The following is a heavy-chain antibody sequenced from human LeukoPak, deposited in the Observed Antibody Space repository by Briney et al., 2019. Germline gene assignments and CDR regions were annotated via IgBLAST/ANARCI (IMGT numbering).Heavy chain of an antibody. Sequence: RASVKVSCKASGYTFINYGISWVRQAPGQGLEWMGWISAYNGNTDYAQKFQGRVIMTKDTITNTVYMELTSLGSDDTAVYYCARDLVDIWTAPVYLDYWGQGTLVTVSS. J-gene: IGHJ4*02. CDR2: ISAYNGNT. CDR3: ARDLVDIWTAPVYLDY. D-gene: IGHD3-9*01. V-gene: IGHV1-18*01. CDR1: GYTFINYG.